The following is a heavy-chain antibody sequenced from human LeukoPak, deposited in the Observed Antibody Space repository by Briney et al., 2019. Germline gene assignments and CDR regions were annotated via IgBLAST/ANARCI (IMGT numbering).Heavy chain of an antibody. CDR3: ASSRRYYYDSSGYYAFDI. J-gene: IGHJ3*02. CDR1: GGSISSGDYY. V-gene: IGHV4-30-4*08. Sequence: SETLSLTCTVSGGSISSGDYYWSWIRQPRGKGLEWIGYIYYSGSTYYNPSLKSRVTISVDTSKNQFSLKLSSVTAADTAVYYCASSRRYYYDSSGYYAFDIWGQGTMVTVSS. CDR2: IYYSGST. D-gene: IGHD3-22*01.